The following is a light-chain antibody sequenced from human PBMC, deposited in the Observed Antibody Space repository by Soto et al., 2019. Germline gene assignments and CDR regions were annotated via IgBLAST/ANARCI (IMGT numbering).Light chain of an antibody. V-gene: IGKV3D-15*03. CDR1: QYIDTR. J-gene: IGKJ1*01. Sequence: EIVMTQSPATVSVSPGERATLSCRASQYIDTRLAWYQHRPGQSPRLLIYQTSLRAAGIPARFSASGSGTDFTLTISDVQPEDFALYYCHQRQSWPRTFGQGTKVDIK. CDR3: HQRQSWPRT. CDR2: QTS.